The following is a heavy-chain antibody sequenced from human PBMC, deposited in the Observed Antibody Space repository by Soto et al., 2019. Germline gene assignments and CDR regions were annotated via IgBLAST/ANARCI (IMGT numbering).Heavy chain of an antibody. J-gene: IGHJ4*02. D-gene: IGHD5-18*01. V-gene: IGHV1-69*13. CDR3: ARTLHRAMVLFDY. Sequence: SVKVSCKASGGTFSSYAISWLRESPGQGLEWMGGIIPIFGTANYAQKFQGRVTITADESTSTAYMELSSLRSEDTAVYYCARTLHRAMVLFDYWGQGTLVTVSS. CDR2: IIPIFGTA. CDR1: GGTFSSYA.